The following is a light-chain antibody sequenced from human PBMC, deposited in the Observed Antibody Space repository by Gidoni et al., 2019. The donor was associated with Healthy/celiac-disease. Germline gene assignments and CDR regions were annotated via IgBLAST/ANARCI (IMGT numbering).Light chain of an antibody. CDR2: GAS. V-gene: IGKV3-20*01. Sequence: EIVLTQSPGTLSLSPGERATLSCRASQSVSSSYLAWYQQKPGQAPRLFIYGASSRATGIPDRFSGSGSGTDFTLTISRLEPEDFAVYYCQQYGSSPSTFGQGTKVEIK. J-gene: IGKJ1*01. CDR3: QQYGSSPST. CDR1: QSVSSSY.